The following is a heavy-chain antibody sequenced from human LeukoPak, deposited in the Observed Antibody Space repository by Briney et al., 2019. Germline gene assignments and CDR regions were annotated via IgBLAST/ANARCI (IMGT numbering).Heavy chain of an antibody. V-gene: IGHV3-64D*06. CDR3: VKWNFWSGFNWFDP. Sequence: PGGSLRLSCAASGFTFSSYSMNWVRQAPGKGLEYVSAISSNGGSTYYADSVKGRFTISRDNSKNTLYLQMSSLRPEDTAVYYCVKWNFWSGFNWFDPWGQGTLVTVSS. J-gene: IGHJ5*02. CDR2: ISSNGGST. D-gene: IGHD3-3*01. CDR1: GFTFSSYS.